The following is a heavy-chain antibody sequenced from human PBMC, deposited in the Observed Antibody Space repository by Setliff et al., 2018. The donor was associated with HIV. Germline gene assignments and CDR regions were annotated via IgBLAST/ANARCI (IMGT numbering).Heavy chain of an antibody. CDR2: IYSSGST. CDR3: AKQYCGGDCYSDSYYYMDV. J-gene: IGHJ6*03. Sequence: PSETLSLTCTVSGGSISSGHYYWSWIRQPAGKGLEWIGHIYSSGSTNYNSSLKCRVTISVDTSKNQFSLKLSSVTAADTAVYYCAKQYCGGDCYSDSYYYMDVWGKGTTVTVSS. D-gene: IGHD2-21*01. CDR1: GGSISSGHYY. V-gene: IGHV4-61*09.